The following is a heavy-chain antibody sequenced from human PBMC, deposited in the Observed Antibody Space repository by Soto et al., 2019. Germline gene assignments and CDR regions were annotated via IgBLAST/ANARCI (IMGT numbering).Heavy chain of an antibody. CDR1: GFTFSSYA. V-gene: IGHV3-30-3*01. CDR3: ASDSGVPFGDCLALDY. D-gene: IGHD2-21*02. Sequence: QVQLVESGGGVVQPGRSLTLSCAASGFTFSSYAMHWVRQAPGNGLELVAGISDDGSNKYYADSVKGRFTISRYNSKNTLYLQMNSLSDEDTAVYYCASDSGVPFGDCLALDYWGQGTMVAVAS. J-gene: IGHJ4*02. CDR2: ISDDGSNK.